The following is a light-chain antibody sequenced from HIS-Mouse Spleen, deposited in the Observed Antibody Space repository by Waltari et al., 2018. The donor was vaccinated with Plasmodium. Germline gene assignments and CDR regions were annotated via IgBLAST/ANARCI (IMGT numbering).Light chain of an antibody. Sequence: DIVMTQSPDSLAVSLGERATIHCKSSQSVLYSSNNKNYLAWYQKKPGQPPKLLIYWASTRESGVPDRFGGSGSGTDFTLTISSLQAEDVAVYYCQQYYSTPLTFGGGTKVEIK. CDR3: QQYYSTPLT. CDR2: WAS. J-gene: IGKJ4*01. CDR1: QSVLYSSNNKNY. V-gene: IGKV4-1*01.